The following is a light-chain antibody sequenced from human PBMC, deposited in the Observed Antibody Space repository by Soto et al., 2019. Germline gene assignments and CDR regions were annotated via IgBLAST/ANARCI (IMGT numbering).Light chain of an antibody. V-gene: IGKV1-39*01. CDR3: EQSYSTPIT. CDR1: QSISSY. CDR2: AAS. J-gene: IGKJ3*01. Sequence: DIQMTQSPSSLSASVGDRVTITCRASQSISSYLNWYQQKPGKAPKLLIYAASSLQSGVPSRFSGSGSGTDFTLTISSLQPEEFATYYCEQSYSTPITFGAGTKVDIK.